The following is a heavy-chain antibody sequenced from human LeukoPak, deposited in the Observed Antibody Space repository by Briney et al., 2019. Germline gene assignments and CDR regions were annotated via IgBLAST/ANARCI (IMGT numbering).Heavy chain of an antibody. Sequence: GGSLRLSCAASRFTFSSYEMNWVRQAPGKGLEWVSYISSSGSTIYYADSVKGRFTISRDNAKNSLYLQMNSLRAEDTAVYYCAREPEEYSSGWRPYYFDYWGQGTLVTVSS. CDR2: ISSSGSTI. D-gene: IGHD6-19*01. V-gene: IGHV3-48*03. CDR1: RFTFSSYE. CDR3: AREPEEYSSGWRPYYFDY. J-gene: IGHJ4*02.